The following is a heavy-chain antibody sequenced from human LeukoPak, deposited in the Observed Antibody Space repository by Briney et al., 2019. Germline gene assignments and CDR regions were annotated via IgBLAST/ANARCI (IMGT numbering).Heavy chain of an antibody. CDR1: GASISSYY. CDR3: ARVKGVVTAILDY. Sequence: SETLSLTCTVSGASISSYYWSWIRPPPRKGLEWIGYIYYSGSTNYNHSLKSRVSFSVDTSKNQFYLKLISVTAADTAVYYCARVKGVVTAILDYWGQGTLVTVSS. CDR2: IYYSGST. V-gene: IGHV4-59*01. J-gene: IGHJ4*02. D-gene: IGHD2-21*02.